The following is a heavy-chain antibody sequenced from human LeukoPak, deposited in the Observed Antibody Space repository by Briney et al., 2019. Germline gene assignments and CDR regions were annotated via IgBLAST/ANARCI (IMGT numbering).Heavy chain of an antibody. D-gene: IGHD3-22*01. Sequence: GGSLRLSCAASGFTVSSNYMSWVRQAPGKGLEWVSVIYSGGSTYYADSVKGRFTISRDNSKNTLYLQMNSLRAEDTAVYYCAREGYYDSSGFYSPFDYWGQGTLVTVSS. CDR1: GFTVSSNY. CDR2: IYSGGST. CDR3: AREGYYDSSGFYSPFDY. V-gene: IGHV3-66*01. J-gene: IGHJ4*02.